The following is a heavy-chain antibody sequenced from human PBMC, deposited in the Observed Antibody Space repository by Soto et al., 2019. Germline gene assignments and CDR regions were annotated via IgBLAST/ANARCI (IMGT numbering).Heavy chain of an antibody. CDR2: TYYRSKWYN. J-gene: IGHJ6*02. CDR3: ARDPGIVVVPATKGGMDV. Sequence: SQTLSLTCALSGDSVSSNSAAWNWISQSPSRGLEWLERTYYRSKWYNDYAVSVKSRITINPDTSKNQFSLQLNSVPPEDTAVYYCARDPGIVVVPATKGGMDVWGQGTTVTVS. D-gene: IGHD2-2*01. V-gene: IGHV6-1*01. CDR1: GDSVSSNSAA.